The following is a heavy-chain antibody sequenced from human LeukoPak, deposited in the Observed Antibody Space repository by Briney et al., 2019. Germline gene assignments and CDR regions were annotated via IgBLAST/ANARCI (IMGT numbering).Heavy chain of an antibody. CDR2: IYTSGST. Sequence: SETLSLTCTVSGGSISSYYWSWIRQPAGKGLEWIGRIYTSGSTNYNPSLKSRVTMSVDTSKNQFSLKLSSVTAADTAVYYCARSIAVAGTRAIDYWGQGTLVTVSS. CDR1: GGSISSYY. D-gene: IGHD6-19*01. J-gene: IGHJ4*02. CDR3: ARSIAVAGTRAIDY. V-gene: IGHV4-4*07.